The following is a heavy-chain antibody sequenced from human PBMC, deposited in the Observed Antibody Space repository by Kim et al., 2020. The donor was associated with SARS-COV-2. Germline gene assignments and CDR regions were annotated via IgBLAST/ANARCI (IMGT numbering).Heavy chain of an antibody. V-gene: IGHV3-21*01. J-gene: IGHJ4*02. CDR2: ISTRSDYI. CDR3: ARDSSFFDY. Sequence: GGSLRLSCAASGFIFHDYSMNWVRQAPGKGLEWVSSISTRSDYIYYADSVKGRFTISRDNAKKSLYLQMNSLRAEDTAVYYCARDSSFFDYWGQGTLVTASS. CDR1: GFIFHDYS. D-gene: IGHD6-13*01.